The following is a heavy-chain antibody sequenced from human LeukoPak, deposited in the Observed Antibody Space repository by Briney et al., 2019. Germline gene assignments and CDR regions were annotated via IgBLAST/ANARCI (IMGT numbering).Heavy chain of an antibody. D-gene: IGHD3-3*01. CDR3: AGSPYFDFWAGYYDLDC. V-gene: IGHV4-30-4*08. J-gene: IGHJ4*02. CDR1: GASINSGNSY. CDR2: IYYSGTT. Sequence: SQTLSLTCTVSGASINSGNSYWSWIRQPPGKGLEWIGYIYYSGTTYYNPSLKSRVSMSVDTSENQFSLKLNSVTAADTAVYYCAGSPYFDFWAGYYDLDCWGQGTLVTVSS.